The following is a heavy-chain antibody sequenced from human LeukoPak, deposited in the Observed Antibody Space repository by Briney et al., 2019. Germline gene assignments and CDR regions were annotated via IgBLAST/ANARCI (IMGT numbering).Heavy chain of an antibody. CDR1: GGSISSGGYS. Sequence: SETLSLTCAVSGGSISSGGYSWSWIRQPPGKGLEWIGYIYHSGMTYYNPSLKSRVTISVDRSKNQFSLKLSSVTAADTAVYYCAREPLGFGELSWGQGTLVTVSS. D-gene: IGHD3-10*01. V-gene: IGHV4-30-2*01. CDR2: IYHSGMT. J-gene: IGHJ4*02. CDR3: AREPLGFGELS.